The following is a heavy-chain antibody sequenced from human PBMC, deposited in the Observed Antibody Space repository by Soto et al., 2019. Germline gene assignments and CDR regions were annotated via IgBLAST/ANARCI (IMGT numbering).Heavy chain of an antibody. CDR1: GGTFSSYA. J-gene: IGHJ4*02. CDR2: IIPIFGTA. V-gene: IGHV1-69*13. D-gene: IGHD4-4*01. Sequence: SVKVSFKASGGTFSSYAISWVRQAPGQGLEWMGGIIPIFGTANYAQKFQGRVTITADESTSTAYMELSSLRSEDTAVYYCARVRDYSNPYFDYWGQGTLVTVSS. CDR3: ARVRDYSNPYFDY.